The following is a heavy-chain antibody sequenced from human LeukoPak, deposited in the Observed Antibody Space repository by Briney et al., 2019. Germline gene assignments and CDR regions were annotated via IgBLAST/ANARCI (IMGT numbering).Heavy chain of an antibody. V-gene: IGHV4-39*07. CDR2: IYYSGST. J-gene: IGHJ3*02. CDR1: GGSISSSSYY. Sequence: SETLSLTCTVSGGSISSSSYYWGWIRQPPGKGLEWIGSIYYSGSTYYNPSLKSRVTISVDTSKNQFSLKLSSVTAADTAVYYCAGPRYSYGYACLPHAVDIWGQGTMVTVSP. D-gene: IGHD5-18*01. CDR3: AGPRYSYGYACLPHAVDI.